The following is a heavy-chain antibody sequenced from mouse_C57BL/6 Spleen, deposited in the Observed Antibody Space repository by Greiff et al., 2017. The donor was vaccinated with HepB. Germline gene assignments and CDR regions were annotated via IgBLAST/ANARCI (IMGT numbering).Heavy chain of an antibody. J-gene: IGHJ1*03. Sequence: EVMLVESGGGLVQPGGSPKLSCAASGFTFSDAWMDWVRQSPEKGLEWVAEIRNKANNHATYYAESVKGRFTISRDGSKSSVYLQMNSLRAEDTGIYYCTFSIYYYGSSYWYFDVWGTGTTVTVSS. D-gene: IGHD1-1*01. CDR1: GFTFSDAW. V-gene: IGHV6-6*01. CDR3: TFSIYYYGSSYWYFDV. CDR2: IRNKANNHAT.